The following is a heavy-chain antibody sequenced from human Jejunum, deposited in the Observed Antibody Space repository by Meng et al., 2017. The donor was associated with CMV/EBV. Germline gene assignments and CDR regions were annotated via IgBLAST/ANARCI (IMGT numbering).Heavy chain of an antibody. J-gene: IGHJ4*02. Sequence: VRLQEEGPGLVKPSETLSLTLTVSGGSISDYYWSWIRQPPGKGLEWIAYVYYTGVTTYNPSLKSRVTMSVDTSKNQFSLKLNSVTAADTAVYFCARDMHREVVIQDYWGQGTLVTVSS. V-gene: IGHV4-59*12. CDR2: VYYTGVT. CDR1: GGSISDYY. CDR3: ARDMHREVVIQDY. D-gene: IGHD3-10*01.